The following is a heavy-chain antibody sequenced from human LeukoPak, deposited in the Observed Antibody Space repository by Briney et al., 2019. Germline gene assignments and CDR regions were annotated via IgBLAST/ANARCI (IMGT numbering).Heavy chain of an antibody. Sequence: GASVKVSCKASGYTFTNYGISWVRQAPGQGLEWMGGIIPIFGTANYAQKFQGRVTITADESTSTAYMELSSLRSEDTAVYYCARDPETIAVAGEEYLQHWGQGTLVTVSS. CDR1: GYTFTNYG. CDR2: IIPIFGTA. D-gene: IGHD6-19*01. V-gene: IGHV1-69*13. J-gene: IGHJ1*01. CDR3: ARDPETIAVAGEEYLQH.